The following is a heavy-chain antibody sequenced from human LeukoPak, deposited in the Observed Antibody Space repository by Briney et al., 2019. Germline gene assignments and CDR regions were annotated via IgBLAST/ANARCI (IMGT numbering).Heavy chain of an antibody. D-gene: IGHD3-22*01. Sequence: GGSLRLSCAASGFTFSSYAMHWVRQAPGKGLEWVAVISYDGSNKYYADSVKGRFTISRDNSKNTLYLQMNSLRAEDTAVYYCAREKDYYDSSGYYFSTARAFDIWGQGTMVTVSS. V-gene: IGHV3-30*04. CDR3: AREKDYYDSSGYYFSTARAFDI. CDR1: GFTFSSYA. CDR2: ISYDGSNK. J-gene: IGHJ3*02.